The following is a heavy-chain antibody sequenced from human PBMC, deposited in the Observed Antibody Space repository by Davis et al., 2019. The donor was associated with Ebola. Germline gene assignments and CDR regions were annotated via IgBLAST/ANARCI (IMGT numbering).Heavy chain of an antibody. Sequence: PGGSLRLSCAASEFTSSDYWMHWVRQAPGKGLVYVSRISSDGGITSYADSVKGRFTISRDNAKSTLYLQMNSLTAEDTAVYYCVRTTYGAPEYWGQGTLVTVSS. D-gene: IGHD4-17*01. V-gene: IGHV3-74*01. CDR3: VRTTYGAPEY. J-gene: IGHJ4*02. CDR1: EFTSSDYW. CDR2: ISSDGGIT.